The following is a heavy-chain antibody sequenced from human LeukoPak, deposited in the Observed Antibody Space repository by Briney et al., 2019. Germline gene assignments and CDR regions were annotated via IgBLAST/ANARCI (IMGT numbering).Heavy chain of an antibody. CDR2: IIPIFGTA. CDR3: ARDAGYSSSWYYRTLDY. D-gene: IGHD6-13*01. J-gene: IGHJ4*02. V-gene: IGHV1-69*06. CDR1: GGTFSSYA. Sequence: SVKVSCKASGGTFSSYAISWVRQAPGQGLEWMGGIIPIFGTANYAQKFQGRVTITADKSTSTAYMELSSLRSEDTAVYYCARDAGYSSSWYYRTLDYWGQGTLVTVSS.